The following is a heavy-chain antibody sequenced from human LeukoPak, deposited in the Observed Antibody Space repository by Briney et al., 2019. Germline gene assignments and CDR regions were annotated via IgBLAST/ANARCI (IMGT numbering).Heavy chain of an antibody. V-gene: IGHV3-30*18. CDR2: ISYDGGNK. Sequence: GGSLRLSCAASGFTFSSYGMHWVRQAPGKGLEWVAVISYDGGNKYYADSVKGRFTISRDNSKNTLYLQMNSLRAEDTAVYYCAKDFVFRSSYYYGMDVWGQGTTVTVSS. J-gene: IGHJ6*02. CDR3: AKDFVFRSSYYYGMDV. D-gene: IGHD1-26*01. CDR1: GFTFSSYG.